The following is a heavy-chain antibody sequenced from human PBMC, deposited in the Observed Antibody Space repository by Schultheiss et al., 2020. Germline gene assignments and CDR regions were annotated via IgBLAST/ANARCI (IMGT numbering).Heavy chain of an antibody. CDR1: GDTFTTFA. J-gene: IGHJ6*02. V-gene: IGHV1-8*02. CDR2: MNPNSGNT. Sequence: ASVKVSCKAYGDTFTTFAFSWVRQAPGQGLEWMGWMNPNSGNTGYAQKFQGRVTMTRDTSISTAYMELSSLRSEDTAVYYCARDPGGSSSGMDVWGQGTTVTVSS. D-gene: IGHD6-6*01. CDR3: ARDPGGSSSGMDV.